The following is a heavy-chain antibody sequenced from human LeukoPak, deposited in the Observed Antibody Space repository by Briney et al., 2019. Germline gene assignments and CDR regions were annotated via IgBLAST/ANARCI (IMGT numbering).Heavy chain of an antibody. D-gene: IGHD6-19*01. Sequence: GGSLRLSCAASGFTVSSNYMSWVRQAPGKGLEWVSVIYSGGSTYYADSVKGRFTISRDNSKNTLYLQMNSLRAEDTAVYYCASAVADTRNAFNIWGQGTMVTVSS. CDR1: GFTVSSNY. J-gene: IGHJ3*02. CDR3: ASAVADTRNAFNI. CDR2: IYSGGST. V-gene: IGHV3-66*01.